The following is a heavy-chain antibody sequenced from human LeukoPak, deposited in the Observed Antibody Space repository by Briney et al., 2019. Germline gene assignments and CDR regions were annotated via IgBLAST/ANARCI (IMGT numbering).Heavy chain of an antibody. CDR3: ARYKSRGYSYGPFDY. D-gene: IGHD5-18*01. J-gene: IGHJ4*02. V-gene: IGHV3-7*01. CDR2: IKQDGSEK. CDR1: GFTFSSYW. Sequence: GGSLRLSCAASGFTFSSYWMSWVRQAPGKGLEWVANIKQDGSEKYYVDSVKGRFTISRDNAKNSLYLQMNSLRAEDTAVYYCARYKSRGYSYGPFDYWGQGTLVTVSS.